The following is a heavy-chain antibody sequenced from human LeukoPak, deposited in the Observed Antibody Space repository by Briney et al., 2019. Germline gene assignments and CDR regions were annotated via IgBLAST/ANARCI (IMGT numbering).Heavy chain of an antibody. V-gene: IGHV3-13*01. CDR3: ARAAYSSTWYSRYFDL. CDR1: GFTFVDYW. J-gene: IGHJ2*01. CDR2: IGTAGEI. Sequence: GGSLRLSCATSGFTFVDYWMTWVRQAPGRGLEWVSGIGTAGEIYYPGSVKGRFTISRENAKNSLYLQMNSLRAGDTAVYYCARAAYSSTWYSRYFDLWGRGTLVTVSS. D-gene: IGHD6-13*01.